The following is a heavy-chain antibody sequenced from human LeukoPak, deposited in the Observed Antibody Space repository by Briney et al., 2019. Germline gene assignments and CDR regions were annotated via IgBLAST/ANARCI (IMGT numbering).Heavy chain of an antibody. CDR3: AKRFGYDSSGCYYYYYGMDV. CDR1: GFTFSSYA. V-gene: IGHV3-23*01. J-gene: IGHJ6*02. Sequence: SGGSLRLSCAASGFTFSSYAMSWVRQAPGKGLEWVSAISGSGGSTYYADSVKGRFTISRDNSKNTLYLQMNSLRAEDTAVYYCAKRFGYDSSGCYYYYYGMDVWGQGTTVTAS. D-gene: IGHD3-22*01. CDR2: ISGSGGST.